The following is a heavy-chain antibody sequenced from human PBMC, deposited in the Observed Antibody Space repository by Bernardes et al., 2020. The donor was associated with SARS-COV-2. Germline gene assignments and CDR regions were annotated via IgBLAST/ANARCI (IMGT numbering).Heavy chain of an antibody. CDR2: LYSGGNT. Sequence: GGSLRLSCATSGFAVRDNYMSWVRQAPGKGLEWVSILYSGGNTYYADSVKGRFTISRDDSRNTVYLQMSSLRAEDTAMYYCARVRYYYGSGRPARYFDKWGQGTTVTVSS. D-gene: IGHD3-10*01. J-gene: IGHJ4*03. V-gene: IGHV3-53*01. CDR1: GFAVRDNY. CDR3: ARVRYYYGSGRPARYFDK.